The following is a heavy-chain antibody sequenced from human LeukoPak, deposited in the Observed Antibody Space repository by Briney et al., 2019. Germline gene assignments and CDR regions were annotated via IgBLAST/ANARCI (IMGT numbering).Heavy chain of an antibody. D-gene: IGHD6-13*01. J-gene: IGHJ4*02. V-gene: IGHV3-48*03. CDR1: GFTFSSYE. Sequence: GGSLRLSCAASGFTFSSYELNWVRQAPGKGLEWVSYISDIGTTQHYADSVKGRFTISRDNAKNSLYLQMNSLTGEDTAVYYCARERHILAATGTETLDYWGQGTLVTVSS. CDR2: ISDIGTTQ. CDR3: ARERHILAATGTETLDY.